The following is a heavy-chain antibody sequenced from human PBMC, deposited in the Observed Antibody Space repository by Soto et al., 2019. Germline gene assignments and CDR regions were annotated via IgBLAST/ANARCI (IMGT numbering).Heavy chain of an antibody. CDR2: ISGSGSNP. Sequence: EVQVLESGGGLVQPGGSLRLSCAASGFTFSSYAMSWVRQAPGQGLEWVSAISGSGSNPYYADSVKGRFTISRDNSKNTLYLQMNSLRAEDTALYYCAKTASMTTRDAFDHWGQGTLVTVSS. D-gene: IGHD4-17*01. CDR1: GFTFSSYA. J-gene: IGHJ4*02. V-gene: IGHV3-23*01. CDR3: AKTASMTTRDAFDH.